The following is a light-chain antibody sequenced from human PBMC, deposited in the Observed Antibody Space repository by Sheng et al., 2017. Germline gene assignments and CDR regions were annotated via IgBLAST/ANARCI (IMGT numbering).Light chain of an antibody. J-gene: IGKJ1*01. CDR3: QQYGASPET. CDR1: QSLIRNS. V-gene: IGKV3-20*01. Sequence: DIVLTQSPGTLSLSPGERASLSSRATQSLIRNSLAWYQQRPGQAPRLLIYGASTRATGIPDKFNGSGSGADFTLTISRLEPEDFAVYYCQQYGASPETFGQGTKLEI. CDR2: GAS.